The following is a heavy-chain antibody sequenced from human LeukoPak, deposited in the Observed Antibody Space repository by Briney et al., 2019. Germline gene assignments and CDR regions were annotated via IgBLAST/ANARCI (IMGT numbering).Heavy chain of an antibody. CDR2: FDPEDGET. Sequence: ASVKVSCKVSGYTLTELSMHWVRQAPGKGLEWMGGFDPEDGETIYAQKFQGRVTMTEDTSTDTAYMELSSLRSEDTAVYYCASWYRGRRYFDYWGQGTLVTVSS. D-gene: IGHD6-13*01. CDR3: ASWYRGRRYFDY. V-gene: IGHV1-24*01. CDR1: GYTLTELS. J-gene: IGHJ4*02.